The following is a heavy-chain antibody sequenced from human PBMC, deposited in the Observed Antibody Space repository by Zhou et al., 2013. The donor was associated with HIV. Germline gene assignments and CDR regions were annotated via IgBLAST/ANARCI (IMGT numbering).Heavy chain of an antibody. Sequence: QVQLLQSGAEVKKPGASVKVSCKASGYTFTGYYMHWVRQAPGQGLEWMGWINPNSGGTNYAQKFQGRVTMTRDTSISTAYMELGRLRSDDTAVYYCARDHDILTGPYYGMDVWGQGTTVTVSS. CDR3: ARDHDILTGPYYGMDV. V-gene: IGHV1-2*02. J-gene: IGHJ6*02. D-gene: IGHD3-9*01. CDR1: GYTFTGYY. CDR2: INPNSGGT.